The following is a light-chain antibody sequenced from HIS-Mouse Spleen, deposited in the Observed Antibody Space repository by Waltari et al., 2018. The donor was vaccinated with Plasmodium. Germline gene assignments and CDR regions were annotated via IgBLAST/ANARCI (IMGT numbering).Light chain of an antibody. CDR3: QQSYSTWT. J-gene: IGKJ1*01. V-gene: IGKV1-39*01. Sequence: DIQMTQSPSSLSASVGDRVTITCRASQSISSYLNWDQQKPGKAPKLLIYAASSLQSGVPSRVSGSGSGTDFTLTISSLQPEDFATYYCQQSYSTWTFGQGTKVEIK. CDR2: AAS. CDR1: QSISSY.